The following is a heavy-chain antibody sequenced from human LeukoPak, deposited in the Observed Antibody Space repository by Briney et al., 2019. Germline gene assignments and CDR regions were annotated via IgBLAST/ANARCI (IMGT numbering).Heavy chain of an antibody. D-gene: IGHD3-3*01. V-gene: IGHV3-48*03. CDR3: AREVRFLEWLSYYFDY. CDR1: GFTFSSYE. J-gene: IGHJ4*02. CDR2: IIVSGRTM. Sequence: PRGSLRLSCAASGFTFSSYEMNWVRQAPGKGLEWVSYIIVSGRTMSYADSVKGRFTISRDNAKNSLYLQMNSLRAEDTAVYYCAREVRFLEWLSYYFDYWGQGTLVTVSS.